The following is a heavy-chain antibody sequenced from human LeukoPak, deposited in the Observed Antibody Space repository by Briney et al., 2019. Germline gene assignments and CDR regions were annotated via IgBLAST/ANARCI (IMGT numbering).Heavy chain of an antibody. V-gene: IGHV4-4*07. J-gene: IGHJ4*02. CDR3: ARALAYSSGIIDY. D-gene: IGHD3-22*01. CDR1: GGSISGYS. Sequence: SETLSLTCTVFGGSISGYSWNWIRQPAGKGLEWIGRVYTSGSTNYNPSLKSRVSMSVDTSKNQFSLRLSSVTAADTAVYYCARALAYSSGIIDYWGQGTLVTVSS. CDR2: VYTSGST.